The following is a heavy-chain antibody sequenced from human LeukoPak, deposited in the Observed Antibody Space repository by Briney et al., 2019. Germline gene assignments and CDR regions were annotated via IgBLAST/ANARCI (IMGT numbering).Heavy chain of an antibody. CDR1: GGSISNYY. CDR2: ILTSGST. Sequence: SETLSLTCTVSGGSISNYYWNWIRQSPGEGLEWIGYILTSGSTHHNPSLTGRISLSVDTSKNQLSLKLSAVTAADTAVYYCARRVISEFSIDKGNWPDPWGQGTLVTVSS. D-gene: IGHD3-3*02. V-gene: IGHV4-4*09. J-gene: IGHJ5*02. CDR3: ARRVISEFSIDKGNWPDP.